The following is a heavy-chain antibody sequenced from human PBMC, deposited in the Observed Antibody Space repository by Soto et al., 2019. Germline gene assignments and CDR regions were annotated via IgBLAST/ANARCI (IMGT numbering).Heavy chain of an antibody. J-gene: IGHJ4*02. D-gene: IGHD3-22*01. CDR3: ARVTDSSGNILDY. CDR1: GGSFSGYY. Sequence: SETLSLTCAVYGGSFSGYYWSWIRQPPGKGLEWIGEINHSGSTNYNPSLKSRVTISVDTSKNQFSLKLSSVTAADTAVYYCARVTDSSGNILDYWGQGTLVTVSS. V-gene: IGHV4-34*01. CDR2: INHSGST.